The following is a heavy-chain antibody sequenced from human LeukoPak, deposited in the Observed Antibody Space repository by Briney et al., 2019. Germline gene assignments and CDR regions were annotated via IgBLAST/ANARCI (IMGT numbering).Heavy chain of an antibody. D-gene: IGHD3-22*01. CDR3: ARRSTYYYDSGAYLSAFDI. V-gene: IGHV3-74*01. Sequence: GDSLRLSCAASGFTFSSYWMHWVRQAPGKGLVWVSRIKSDGSSTSYADSVKGRFTISRDNAKNTLYLQMNSLRAEDTAVYYCARRSTYYYDSGAYLSAFDIWGQGTMVTVSS. J-gene: IGHJ3*02. CDR1: GFTFSSYW. CDR2: IKSDGSST.